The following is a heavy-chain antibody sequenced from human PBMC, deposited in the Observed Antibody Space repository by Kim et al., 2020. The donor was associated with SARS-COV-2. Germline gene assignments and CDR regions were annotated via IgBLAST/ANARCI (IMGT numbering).Heavy chain of an antibody. Sequence: GGSLRLSCAASGFTFTGSAMHWVRQASGKGLEWVGRIRSKANSYSTDYAASVNGRFTITRDDSKNTAYLQMNSLKTEDTAVYYCTSDRTYYLVLAFWGQGTPVTVSS. CDR1: GFTFTGSA. CDR3: TSDRTYYLVLAF. V-gene: IGHV3-73*01. D-gene: IGHD1-26*01. J-gene: IGHJ4*02. CDR2: IRSKANSYST.